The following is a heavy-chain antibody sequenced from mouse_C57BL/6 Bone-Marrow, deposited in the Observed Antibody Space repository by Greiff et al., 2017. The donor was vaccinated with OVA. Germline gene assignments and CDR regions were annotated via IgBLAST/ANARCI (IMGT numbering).Heavy chain of an antibody. J-gene: IGHJ2*01. V-gene: IGHV5-12*01. CDR2: ISNGGGST. CDR3: ARGFIAYFDY. D-gene: IGHD1-1*01. Sequence: EVKVVESGGGLVQPGGSLKLSCAASGFTFSDSYMYWVRQTPEKRLEWVAYISNGGGSTYYPDTVKGRFTISRDNANNTLYLQMSRLKSEATAMYYCARGFIAYFDYWGQGTTLTVSS. CDR1: GFTFSDSY.